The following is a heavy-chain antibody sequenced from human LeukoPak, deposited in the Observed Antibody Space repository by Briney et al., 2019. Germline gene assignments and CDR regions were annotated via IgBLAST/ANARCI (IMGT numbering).Heavy chain of an antibody. D-gene: IGHD3-22*01. Sequence: GGSLRLSCSASGFTFRSYAIHWVRQAPGKGLEYVSAISRNGGSTYYADSAKGRFTISRDDSKNTLYLQMSSLRAEDTAVYYCVILRDYYDSSGRYYYYGMDVWGQGTTVTVSS. CDR3: VILRDYYDSSGRYYYYGMDV. V-gene: IGHV3-64D*06. CDR1: GFTFRSYA. CDR2: ISRNGGST. J-gene: IGHJ6*02.